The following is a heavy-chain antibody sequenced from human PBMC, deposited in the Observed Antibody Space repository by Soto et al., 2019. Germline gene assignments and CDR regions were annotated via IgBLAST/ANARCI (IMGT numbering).Heavy chain of an antibody. D-gene: IGHD3-22*01. Sequence: QVQLVQSGAEVKKPGSSVKVSCKASGGTFSSYTISWVRQAPGQGLEWMGRIIPILGIANYAQKFQGRVTITQDKSTGTAYRELGSLRSEDTAVYYCASTYYYDSSGYFPPPGWFDPWGQGTLVTVSS. J-gene: IGHJ5*02. V-gene: IGHV1-69*02. CDR3: ASTYYYDSSGYFPPPGWFDP. CDR2: IIPILGIA. CDR1: GGTFSSYT.